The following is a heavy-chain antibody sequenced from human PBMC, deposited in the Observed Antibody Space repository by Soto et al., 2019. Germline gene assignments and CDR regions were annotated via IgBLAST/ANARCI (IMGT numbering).Heavy chain of an antibody. Sequence: QVQLQQWGAGLLKPSETLSLTCAVYGQSFSGHTWSWIRQSPGKGLEWIGEISQSGSTYYNPSLKTRGTISADTSTNQFSLTLNSVTAADTGVFYCARGSGIAVIPGELEDVHYDYWGQGTLVSVSS. D-gene: IGHD2-2*01. J-gene: IGHJ4*02. CDR2: ISQSGST. CDR1: GQSFSGHT. CDR3: ARGSGIAVIPGELEDVHYDY. V-gene: IGHV4-34*01.